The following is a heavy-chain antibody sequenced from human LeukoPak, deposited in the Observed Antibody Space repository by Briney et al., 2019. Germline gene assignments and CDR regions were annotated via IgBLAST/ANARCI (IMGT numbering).Heavy chain of an antibody. CDR1: GYIFTDYD. CDR3: ARGQSYDPY. D-gene: IGHD3-16*01. Sequence: ASVKVSCKASGYIFTDYDISWVRQATGHGLEWMGWMNPNTGDSRYAEKIQGRVTMTRDTSISTAYMELRNLRVEDTAVYYCARGQSYDPYWGQGVLITVSS. CDR2: MNPNTGDS. J-gene: IGHJ4*02. V-gene: IGHV1-8*01.